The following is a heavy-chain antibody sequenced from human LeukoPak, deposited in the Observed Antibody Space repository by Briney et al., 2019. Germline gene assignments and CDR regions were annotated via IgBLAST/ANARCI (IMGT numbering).Heavy chain of an antibody. CDR1: GFTFSTYW. CDR2: ISLGGVNT. V-gene: IGHV3-23*01. CDR3: AKNVMYSSSAVDY. D-gene: IGHD6-6*01. Sequence: GGSLRLSCAASGFTFSTYWMSWVRQAPGKGLEWVSAISLGGVNTYYADSVKGRFTVSRVNSKNTLYLQMNSLRVEDTAVYYCAKNVMYSSSAVDYWGQGTLVTVSS. J-gene: IGHJ4*02.